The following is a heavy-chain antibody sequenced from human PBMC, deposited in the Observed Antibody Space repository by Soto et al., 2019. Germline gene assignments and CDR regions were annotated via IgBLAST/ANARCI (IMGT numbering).Heavy chain of an antibody. V-gene: IGHV4-59*08. CDR3: ARGGHCTNGVCSALDY. D-gene: IGHD2-8*01. CDR2: IYYGGSA. CDR1: GGSISTYY. J-gene: IGHJ4*02. Sequence: QVQLQESGPGLVKPSETLSLTCTVSGGSISTYYWNWIRQPPGKGLEWSGYIYYGGSANYNPSLKSRVTISVDTSKKQFSLKLISVTAADTAVYYCARGGHCTNGVCSALDYWGQGTLVTVSS.